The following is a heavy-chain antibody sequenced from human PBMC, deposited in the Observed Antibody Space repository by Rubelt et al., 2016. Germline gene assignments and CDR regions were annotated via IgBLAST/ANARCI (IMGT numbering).Heavy chain of an antibody. Sequence: GKGLVWVSRIKGDGSWTSYADSVKGRFTISRDNAKNTLYLQMNSLRAEDTAVYYCARDLRIVGATTRYYYYGMDVWGQGTTVTVSS. V-gene: IGHV3-74*01. D-gene: IGHD1-26*01. CDR2: IKGDGSWT. CDR3: ARDLRIVGATTRYYYYGMDV. J-gene: IGHJ6*02.